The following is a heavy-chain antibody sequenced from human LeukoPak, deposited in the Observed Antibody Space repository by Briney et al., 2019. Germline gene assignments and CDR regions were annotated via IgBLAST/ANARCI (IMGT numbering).Heavy chain of an antibody. CDR2: ISATGGTT. CDR1: GFTFSSYG. Sequence: GGSLRLSCAASGFTFSSYGMSWVRQAPGKGLEWVSAISATGGTTYYADSVKGRFTISRDNSKNTLYLQMNSLRAEDTAIYYCAKDRGRVVTSAFDIWGQGTMVTVSS. J-gene: IGHJ3*02. D-gene: IGHD3-22*01. V-gene: IGHV3-23*01. CDR3: AKDRGRVVTSAFDI.